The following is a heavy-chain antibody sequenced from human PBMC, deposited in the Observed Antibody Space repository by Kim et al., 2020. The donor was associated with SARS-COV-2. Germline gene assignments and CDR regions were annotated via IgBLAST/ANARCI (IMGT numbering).Heavy chain of an antibody. CDR2: ISYDGSNK. Sequence: GGSLRLSCAASGFTFSSYGMHWVRQAPGKGLEWVAVISYDGSNKYYADSVKGRFTISRDNSKNTLYLQMNSLRAEDTAVYYCAKALLDYRGQGTLVTVSS. V-gene: IGHV3-30*18. J-gene: IGHJ4*02. CDR3: AKALLDY. CDR1: GFTFSSYG.